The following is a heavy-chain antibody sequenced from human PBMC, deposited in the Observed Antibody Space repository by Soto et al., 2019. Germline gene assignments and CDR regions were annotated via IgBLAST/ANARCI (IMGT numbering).Heavy chain of an antibody. D-gene: IGHD6-13*01. CDR1: GFTFSSYT. V-gene: IGHV3-30-3*01. CDR3: ARAYSNSWHLFDS. CDR2: ISYDGSNK. Sequence: QVQLVESGGGVVQPGRSLRLSCAASGFTFSSYTMHWVRQAPGKGLEWVAVISYDGSNKYYADSVKGRFTISRDNSKNTLYVQMNSLRAEDTAVYYCARAYSNSWHLFDSWGQGTLVTVSS. J-gene: IGHJ4*02.